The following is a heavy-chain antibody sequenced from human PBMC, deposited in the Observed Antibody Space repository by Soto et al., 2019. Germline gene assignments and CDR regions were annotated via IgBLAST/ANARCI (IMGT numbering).Heavy chain of an antibody. J-gene: IGHJ4*02. D-gene: IGHD2-2*02. CDR1: GGTFSSYA. CDR3: ARVVPAAIVAAGGGYFDY. V-gene: IGHV1-69*06. CDR2: IIPIFGTA. Sequence: QVQLVQSGAEVKKPGSSVKVSCKASGGTFSSYAISWVRQAPGQGLEWMGGIIPIFGTANSAQKFQGRVTITAAKSAGTAYMELSRLRSEDTAVYYCARVVPAAIVAAGGGYFDYWGQGTLVTVSS.